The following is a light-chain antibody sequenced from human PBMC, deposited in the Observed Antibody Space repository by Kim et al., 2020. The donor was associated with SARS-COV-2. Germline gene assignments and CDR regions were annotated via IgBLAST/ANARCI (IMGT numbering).Light chain of an antibody. CDR1: QSISSY. V-gene: IGKV1-39*01. J-gene: IGKJ1*01. Sequence: DIQMTQSPSSLSASVGDRVTITCRTSQSISSYLNWYQQKPGKAPKFLIYAASNLQSGVPSRFSGSGSGTDFTLTITRLQPEDFATYYCQQSHSTPGTFGQGTQVDI. CDR2: AAS. CDR3: QQSHSTPGT.